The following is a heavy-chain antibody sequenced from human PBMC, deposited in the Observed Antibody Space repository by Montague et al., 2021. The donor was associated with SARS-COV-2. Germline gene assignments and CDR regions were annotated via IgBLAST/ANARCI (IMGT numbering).Heavy chain of an antibody. D-gene: IGHD3-9*01. CDR3: ARDRDWDDRCGMDV. Sequence: SLRLSCAASGFIFSSYEMNWVRQAPGKGLEWISYISSSGGGSTKHYTDSVKGRFTISRDNAKNSLYLQMNSLRVEDTAIYYCARDRDWDDRCGMDVWGQGTTVTVSS. CDR2: ISSSGGGSTK. V-gene: IGHV3-48*03. CDR1: GFIFSSYE. J-gene: IGHJ6*02.